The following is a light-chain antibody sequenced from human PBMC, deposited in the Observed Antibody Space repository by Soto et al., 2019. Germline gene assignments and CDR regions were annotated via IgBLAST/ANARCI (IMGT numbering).Light chain of an antibody. J-gene: IGKJ1*01. CDR3: QQRRSWHRA. Sequence: EIVLTQSPATLSLSPGERATLSCRASQSVSSYLAWFQHKPGQAPRLLIYDASNRATGIPARFSGSGSGTDFTLTISSLEPEDFEVYYFQQRRSWHRAFGQGTKVDIX. V-gene: IGKV3-11*01. CDR2: DAS. CDR1: QSVSSY.